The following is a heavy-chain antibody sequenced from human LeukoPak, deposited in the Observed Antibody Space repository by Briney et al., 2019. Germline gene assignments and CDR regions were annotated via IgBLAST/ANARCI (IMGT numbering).Heavy chain of an antibody. Sequence: GGSLRLSCAASGFTFSSYGMHWVRQAPGKGLEWVAVISFDGSNKYYADSVKGRFTISRDNSKNTLYLQMNSLRAEDRAVYYCAKAADWLAADYIDYWGQGTLVTVSS. CDR1: GFTFSSYG. CDR2: ISFDGSNK. J-gene: IGHJ4*02. CDR3: AKAADWLAADYIDY. D-gene: IGHD3-9*01. V-gene: IGHV3-30*18.